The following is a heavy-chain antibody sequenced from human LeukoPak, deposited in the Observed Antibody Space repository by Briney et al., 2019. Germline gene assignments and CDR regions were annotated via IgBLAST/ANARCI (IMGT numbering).Heavy chain of an antibody. CDR1: GGTFSSYA. CDR3: ARGNDYGDYVDNYYYYGMDV. Sequence: ASVKVSCKASGGTFSSYAISWVRQAPGQGLEWMGGIIPIFGTANCAQKFQGRVTITADKSTSTAYMELSSLRSEDTAVYYCARGNDYGDYVDNYYYYGMDVWGKGTTVTVSS. J-gene: IGHJ6*04. V-gene: IGHV1-69*06. D-gene: IGHD4-17*01. CDR2: IIPIFGTA.